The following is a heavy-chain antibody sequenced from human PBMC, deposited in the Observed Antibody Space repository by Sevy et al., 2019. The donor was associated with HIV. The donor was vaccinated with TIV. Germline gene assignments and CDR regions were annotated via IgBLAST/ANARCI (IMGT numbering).Heavy chain of an antibody. CDR2: IRYDGSNK. Sequence: RGSLRLSCAESGFTLSTYDMHWVRQAPGKGLEWVAYIRYDGSNKYYVDAVRGRFAISRDNSKNTVYLQMNSLRAEDTAVYYCARGRKTTQEWLEELDYYYGMDVWGQGTTVTVSS. CDR3: ARGRKTTQEWLEELDYYYGMDV. V-gene: IGHV3-30*02. J-gene: IGHJ6*02. D-gene: IGHD2-8*01. CDR1: GFTLSTYD.